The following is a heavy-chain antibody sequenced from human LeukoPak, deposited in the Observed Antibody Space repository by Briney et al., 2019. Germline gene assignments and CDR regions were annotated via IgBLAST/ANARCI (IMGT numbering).Heavy chain of an antibody. Sequence: PGGSLRLSCAASGFTFSSYAMGWVRQAPGKRLGWVSAITASGGNTYYADYGKGRFTIYRDNPKNTLYLQMNSLRAEDTAVYYCAREVAYYYDSSGYYDYWGQGTLVTVSS. CDR2: ITASGGNT. D-gene: IGHD3-22*01. V-gene: IGHV3-23*01. CDR3: AREVAYYYDSSGYYDY. CDR1: GFTFSSYA. J-gene: IGHJ4*02.